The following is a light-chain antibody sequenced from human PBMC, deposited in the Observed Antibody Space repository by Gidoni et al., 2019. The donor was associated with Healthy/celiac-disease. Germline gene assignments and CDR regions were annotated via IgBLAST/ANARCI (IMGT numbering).Light chain of an antibody. CDR1: QSIRCW. CDR3: QQYNSYPRT. J-gene: IGKJ1*01. CDR2: DAS. Sequence: DLEMTQSPSTLSASVGDRVTITCRASQSIRCWLAWYQQKPGKAPKLLIYDASSLESGVPSRFSGSCSGTDFTLTISCLQPEDFATYYCQQYNSYPRTFGQGTQVEIK. V-gene: IGKV1-5*01.